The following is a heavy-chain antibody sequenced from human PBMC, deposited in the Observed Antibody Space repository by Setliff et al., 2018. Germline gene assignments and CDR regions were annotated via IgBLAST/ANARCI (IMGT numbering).Heavy chain of an antibody. D-gene: IGHD3-10*01. CDR2: INQDGSAK. CDR1: EFTFNKYW. J-gene: IGHJ6*02. CDR3: ARDGVFYAMDF. Sequence: GESLKISCAASEFTFNKYWMTWVRQAPGKGLEWVANINQDGSAKYYVDSVRGRFTISRDNARNSLYLQMNSLRAEDSAVYYCARDGVFYAMDFWGQGTTVTVSS. V-gene: IGHV3-7*01.